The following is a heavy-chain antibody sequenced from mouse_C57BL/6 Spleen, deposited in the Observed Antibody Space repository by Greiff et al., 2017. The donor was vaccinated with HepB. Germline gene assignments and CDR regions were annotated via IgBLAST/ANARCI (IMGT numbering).Heavy chain of an antibody. CDR3: ARERRGSTWYFDV. V-gene: IGHV2-2*01. D-gene: IGHD1-1*01. J-gene: IGHJ1*03. Sequence: QVQLKESGPGLVQPSQSLSITCTVSGFSLTSYGVHWVRQSPGKGLEWLGVIWSGGSTDYNAAFISRLSISKDNSKSQVFFKMNSLQADDTAIYYCARERRGSTWYFDVWGTGTTVTVSS. CDR1: GFSLTSYG. CDR2: IWSGGST.